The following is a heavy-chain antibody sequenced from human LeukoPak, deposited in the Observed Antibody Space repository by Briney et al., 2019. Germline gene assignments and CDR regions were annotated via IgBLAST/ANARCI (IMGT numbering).Heavy chain of an antibody. J-gene: IGHJ4*02. D-gene: IGHD3-10*01. Sequence: RGSLRLSCAASGFTFSSYAMSWVRQAPGKGLEWVSAISGSGGSTYYADSVKGRFTISRDNSKNMLYLQMNSLRAEDTAEYYCAKDYAALGGSGSYFFAPFDYWGQGTLVTVSS. V-gene: IGHV3-23*01. CDR3: AKDYAALGGSGSYFFAPFDY. CDR2: ISGSGGST. CDR1: GFTFSSYA.